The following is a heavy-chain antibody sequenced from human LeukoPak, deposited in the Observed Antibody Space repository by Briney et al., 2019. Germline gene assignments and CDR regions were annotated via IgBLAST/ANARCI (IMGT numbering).Heavy chain of an antibody. D-gene: IGHD1-26*01. CDR1: GFTFSSYS. Sequence: PGGSLRLSCAASGFTFSSYSMNWVRQAPGKGLEWVSYISSGSGTISYADSVKGRFTISRDNAKNSLYLQKNSLRDEDTAVYYRAKDQRWESPHYLDSWGQGTLVTVSS. J-gene: IGHJ4*02. V-gene: IGHV3-48*02. CDR3: AKDQRWESPHYLDS. CDR2: ISSGSGTI.